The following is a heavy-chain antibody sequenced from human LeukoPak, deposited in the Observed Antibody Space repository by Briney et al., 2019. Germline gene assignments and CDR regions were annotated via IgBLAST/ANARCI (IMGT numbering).Heavy chain of an antibody. D-gene: IGHD4-17*01. CDR2: INSDGSST. Sequence: PGGSLRLSCAASGFTFSSYAMSWVRQAPGKGLVWVSRINSDGSSTSYADSVKGRFTISRDNAKNTLYLQMNSLRAEDTAVYYCARDPHPPYGDYVDYWGQGTLVTVSS. CDR1: GFTFSSYA. J-gene: IGHJ4*02. CDR3: ARDPHPPYGDYVDY. V-gene: IGHV3-74*01.